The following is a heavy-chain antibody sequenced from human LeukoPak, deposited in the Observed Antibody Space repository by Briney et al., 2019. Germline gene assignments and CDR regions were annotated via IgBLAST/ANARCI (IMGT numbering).Heavy chain of an antibody. CDR2: INHSGST. J-gene: IGHJ4*02. V-gene: IGHV4-34*01. CDR1: GGSFSGYY. D-gene: IGHD5-12*01. CDR3: ASGVATNYFDY. Sequence: SETLSLTCAVYGGSFSGYYWSWIRQPPGKGLEWIGEINHSGSTNYNPSLKSRVTISVDTSKNQFSLKLSSVTAADTAVYYCASGVATNYFDYWGQGTLVTVSS.